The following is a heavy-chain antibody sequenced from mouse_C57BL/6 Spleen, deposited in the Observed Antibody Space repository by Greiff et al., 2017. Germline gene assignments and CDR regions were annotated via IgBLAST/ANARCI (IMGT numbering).Heavy chain of an antibody. J-gene: IGHJ2*01. CDR2: ISRGSSTI. CDR3: GRDDYGSSPDD. V-gene: IGHV5-17*01. Sequence: EVQLVESGGGLVKPGGSLKLSCAASGFTFTDYGMHWVRQAPEKGLEWVAYISRGSSTIYYADTVKGRFTISRDNAKNTLFLQLTSLTSEDSAMYYCGRDDYGSSPDDWGKGTTLTVAS. CDR1: GFTFTDYG. D-gene: IGHD1-1*01.